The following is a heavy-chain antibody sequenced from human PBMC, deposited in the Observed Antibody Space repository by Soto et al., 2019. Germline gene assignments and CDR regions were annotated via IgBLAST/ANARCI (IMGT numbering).Heavy chain of an antibody. Sequence: QLQLQESGPGLVKPSETLSLTCTVSGGSISSRGYYWGWIRQPPGKGLEWIGTIYYSGSTYYNPSVKSRVTISVDTSRNHFSLKLSSVTAADTAVYYCATSNWFDPWGQGTLVTVSS. CDR2: IYYSGST. J-gene: IGHJ5*02. V-gene: IGHV4-39*02. CDR3: ATSNWFDP. CDR1: GGSISSRGYY.